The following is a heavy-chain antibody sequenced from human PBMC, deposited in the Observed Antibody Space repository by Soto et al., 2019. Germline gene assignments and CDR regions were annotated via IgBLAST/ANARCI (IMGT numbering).Heavy chain of an antibody. CDR2: IYHSGST. V-gene: IGHV4-4*02. D-gene: IGHD3-16*02. Sequence: PSETLSLTCAVSGGSISSSNWWSWVRQPPGKGLEWIGEIYHSGSTNYNPSLKSRVTISVDTSKNQFSLKLSSVTAADTAVYYCARGYDYVWGSYRHHPDYFDYWGQGTLVTVSS. CDR3: ARGYDYVWGSYRHHPDYFDY. CDR1: GGSISSSNW. J-gene: IGHJ4*02.